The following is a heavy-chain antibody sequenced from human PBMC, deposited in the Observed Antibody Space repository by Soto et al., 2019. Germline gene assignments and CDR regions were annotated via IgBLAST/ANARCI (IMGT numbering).Heavy chain of an antibody. CDR3: ARDSTPFDAFWSGYYRSTTRTDYYGMDV. Sequence: GGSLRLSCAASGFSFSSYGMHWVRQTPGKGLEWLAVIWYDGSNKNYADSVKGRFTISRDNSKNTLNLQMNTLRAEDTALYYCARDSTPFDAFWSGYYRSTTRTDYYGMDVWGQGTTVTVSS. V-gene: IGHV3-33*01. J-gene: IGHJ6*02. D-gene: IGHD3-3*01. CDR2: IWYDGSNK. CDR1: GFSFSSYG.